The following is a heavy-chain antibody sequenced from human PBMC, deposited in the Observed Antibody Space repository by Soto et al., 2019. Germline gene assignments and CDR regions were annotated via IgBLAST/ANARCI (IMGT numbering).Heavy chain of an antibody. CDR3: ARAYCSGGSCYNNYYYGMDV. V-gene: IGHV3-74*01. CDR1: GFTFSSYW. Sequence: GGSLRLSCAASGFTFSSYWMHWVRQAPGKGLVWVSRINSDGSSTSYADSVKGRFTISRDNAKNTLYLQMNSLRAEDTAVYYCARAYCSGGSCYNNYYYGMDVWGQGTTVTVSS. CDR2: INSDGSST. D-gene: IGHD2-15*01. J-gene: IGHJ6*02.